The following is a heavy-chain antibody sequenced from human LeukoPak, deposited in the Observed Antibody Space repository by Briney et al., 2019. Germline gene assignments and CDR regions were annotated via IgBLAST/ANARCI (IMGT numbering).Heavy chain of an antibody. V-gene: IGHV5-10-1*01. CDR2: IDPSDSYT. CDR3: ARAPSTTLRFFGY. D-gene: IGHD4-17*01. Sequence: GESLKISCKGSGYSFTSYWISWVRQMPGKGLEWMGRIDPSDSYTNYSPSFQGHVTISADKSISTAYLHWSSLKASDTAMYYCARAPSTTLRFFGYWAQGTLVTVSS. J-gene: IGHJ4*02. CDR1: GYSFTSYW.